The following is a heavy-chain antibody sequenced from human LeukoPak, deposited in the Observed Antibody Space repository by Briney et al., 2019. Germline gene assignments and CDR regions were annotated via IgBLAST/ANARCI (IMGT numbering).Heavy chain of an antibody. CDR2: ISGNSGDI. CDR3: VKSGGYATAIRYFDL. CDR1: GFSFGGYA. D-gene: IGHD2-21*02. J-gene: IGHJ2*01. Sequence: GGSLRLSCAASGFSFGGYALHWVRHAPGKGLEWVASISGNSGDIVHADSVKGRFTISRDNAKNSLYLQMDSLRTEDTALYYCVKSGGYATAIRYFDLWGRGTLVTVSS. V-gene: IGHV3-9*01.